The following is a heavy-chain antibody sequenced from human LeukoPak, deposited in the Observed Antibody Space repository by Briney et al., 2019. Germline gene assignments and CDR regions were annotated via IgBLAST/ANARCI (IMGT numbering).Heavy chain of an antibody. CDR1: GFTFSSYG. J-gene: IGHJ3*02. CDR3: AKPDYYSGSYFSAFDI. V-gene: IGHV3-23*01. CDR2: ISGSGGST. D-gene: IGHD1-26*01. Sequence: GGSLRLSCAASGFTFSSYGMYWVRQAPGKGLEWVSAISGSGGSTYYADSVKGRFTISRDNSKNTLYLQMNSLRAEDTAVYYCAKPDYYSGSYFSAFDIWGQGTMVTVSS.